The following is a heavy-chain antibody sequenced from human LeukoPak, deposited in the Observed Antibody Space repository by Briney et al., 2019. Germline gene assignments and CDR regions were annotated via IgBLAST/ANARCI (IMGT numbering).Heavy chain of an antibody. V-gene: IGHV1-18*01. J-gene: IGHJ4*02. D-gene: IGHD1-7*01. CDR1: GSTFTSFV. Sequence: GSSVKVSCKASGSTFTSFVISGVRQAPCQGLEWMGWISTYNGNTNYAQKLQGRVTMTTDTSTSTAYMELRSLKSDDTAVYYCARGRDWNYAFDYWGQGTLVTVSS. CDR2: ISTYNGNT. CDR3: ARGRDWNYAFDY.